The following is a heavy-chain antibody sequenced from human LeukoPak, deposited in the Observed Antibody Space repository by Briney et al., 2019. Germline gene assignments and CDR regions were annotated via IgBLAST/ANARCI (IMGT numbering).Heavy chain of an antibody. J-gene: IGHJ6*02. V-gene: IGHV4-59*01. Sequence: SETLSLTCTVSGGSISSYYWSWTRQPPGKGLEWIGYIYYSGSTNYNPSLKSRVTISVDTSKNQFSLKLSSVTAADTAVYYCARDNYYYYGMDVWGQGTTVTVSS. CDR1: GGSISSYY. CDR2: IYYSGST. CDR3: ARDNYYYYGMDV.